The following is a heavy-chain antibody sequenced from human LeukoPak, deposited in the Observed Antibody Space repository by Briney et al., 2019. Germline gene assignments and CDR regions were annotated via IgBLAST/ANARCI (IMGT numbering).Heavy chain of an antibody. CDR2: FYHIYGTT. CDR1: GASLKNFA. D-gene: IGHD3-3*01. V-gene: IGHV1-69*01. CDR3: ARRAEWFSWTRLDAFDI. Sequence: SVKVSCKASGASLKNFAISWVRQAPGQGPEWMGGFYHIYGTTNYAQKFQGRVTIAVDGSTNVAYLDLGSLTSDDTAVYFCARRAEWFSWTRLDAFDIWGQGTMVTVSS. J-gene: IGHJ3*02.